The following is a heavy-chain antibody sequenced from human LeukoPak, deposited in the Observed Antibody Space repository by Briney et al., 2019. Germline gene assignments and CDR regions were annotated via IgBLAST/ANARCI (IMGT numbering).Heavy chain of an antibody. CDR2: ISSSSSYI. V-gene: IGHV3-21*01. CDR3: ARASSYYYGVDV. Sequence: GGSLRLSCAASGFTFSSYSMNWVRQAPGKGLEWVSSISSSSSYIYYADSVKGRFTISRDNAKNSLYLQMNSLRAEDTAVYYCARASSYYYGVDVWGQGTTVTVSS. J-gene: IGHJ6*02. CDR1: GFTFSSYS.